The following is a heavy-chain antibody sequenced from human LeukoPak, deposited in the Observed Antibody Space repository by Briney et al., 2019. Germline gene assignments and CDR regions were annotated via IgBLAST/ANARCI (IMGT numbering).Heavy chain of an antibody. Sequence: PGGSLRLSCAASGFTFSNAWMSWVRQAPGKGLEWVGRRRGRTDGGTTDYAAPVKGRFTISRDDSNNTLYLQMNSLKTDDTAVYYCTTGISGFSGSEHPWRDFWGQGTLVTVSS. CDR1: GFTFSNAW. J-gene: IGHJ4*02. CDR3: TTGISGFSGSEHPWRDF. CDR2: RRGRTDGGTT. V-gene: IGHV3-15*01. D-gene: IGHD3-10*01.